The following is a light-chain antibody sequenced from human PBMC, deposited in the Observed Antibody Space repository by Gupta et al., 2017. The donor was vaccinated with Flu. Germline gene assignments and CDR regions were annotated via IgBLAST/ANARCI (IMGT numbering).Light chain of an antibody. CDR2: ATS. V-gene: IGKV1-39*01. CDR1: QTIIRY. Sequence: PTSLSQSVGDRVTMTCRDSQTIIRYVNGYQQKPGKPPRLRIYATSSVQSGIPSRCSGSGSGTDFTLTISSLQPEDFATEYCRPSLTIPLKFGTGTRLAVK. J-gene: IGKJ1*01. CDR3: RPSLTIPLK.